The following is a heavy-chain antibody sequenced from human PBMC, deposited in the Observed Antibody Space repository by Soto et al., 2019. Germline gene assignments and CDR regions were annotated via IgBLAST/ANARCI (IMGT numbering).Heavy chain of an antibody. J-gene: IGHJ3*01. V-gene: IGHV5-51*01. CDR2: IYPGDSDT. Sequence: PGESLKISCKDSGYSFTSYWIGWVRQMPGKGLEWMGIIYPGDSDTRYNPSFQGQVTISADKSISTAYLQWSSLKASDTAIYYCAKHNASGDDAFDVWGQGTMVTVS. CDR1: GYSFTSYW. CDR3: AKHNASGDDAFDV. D-gene: IGHD3-10*01.